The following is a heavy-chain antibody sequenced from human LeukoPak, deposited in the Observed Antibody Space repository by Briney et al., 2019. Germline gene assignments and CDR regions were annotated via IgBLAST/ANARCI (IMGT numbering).Heavy chain of an antibody. D-gene: IGHD3-22*01. CDR3: TTGDYDSSGYYY. CDR2: IKSKTDGGTT. CDR1: GLTFSNAW. Sequence: GGSLRLSCAASGLTFSNAWMSWVRQAPGKGLEWVGRIKSKTDGGTTDYAAPVKGRFTISRDDSKNTLYLQMNSLKTEDTAVYYCTTGDYDSSGYYYWGQGTLVTVSS. V-gene: IGHV3-15*01. J-gene: IGHJ4*02.